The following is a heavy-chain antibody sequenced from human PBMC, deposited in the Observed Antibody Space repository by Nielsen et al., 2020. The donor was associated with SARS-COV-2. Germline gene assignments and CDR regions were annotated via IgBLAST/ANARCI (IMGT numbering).Heavy chain of an antibody. CDR1: GFTFSSYG. V-gene: IGHV3-64D*06. D-gene: IGHD1-26*01. CDR3: VKGGREIPYYFDY. Sequence: GESLKISCAASGFTFSSYGMHWVRQAPGRGLEYVSATSTDGGTTYYADSVKGRFTISRDNSRNTLYLQMSSLRAEDTAVYYCVKGGREIPYYFDYWGQGTLVTVSS. CDR2: TSTDGGTT. J-gene: IGHJ4*02.